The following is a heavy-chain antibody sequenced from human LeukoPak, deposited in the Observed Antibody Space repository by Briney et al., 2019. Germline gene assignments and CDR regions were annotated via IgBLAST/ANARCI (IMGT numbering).Heavy chain of an antibody. CDR2: INGDGSIT. J-gene: IGHJ3*02. D-gene: IGHD7-27*01. V-gene: IGHV3-74*01. Sequence: GGSLRLSCAASGFTFSRYWVYWVRQAPGKGLVWVSRINGDGSITTYADSVKGRFTISRDNAKNTVFLQMNSLRAEDTAVYYCAIVGVSWGGFDIWGQGTMVTVSS. CDR1: GFTFSRYW. CDR3: AIVGVSWGGFDI.